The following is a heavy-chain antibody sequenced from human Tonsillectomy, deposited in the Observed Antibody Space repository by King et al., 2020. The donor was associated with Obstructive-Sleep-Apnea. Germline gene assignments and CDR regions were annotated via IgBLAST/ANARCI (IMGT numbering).Heavy chain of an antibody. V-gene: IGHV4-39*01. CDR3: TSRGDGHNNVGHV. CDR1: GGSISRSGYY. D-gene: IGHD5-24*01. CDR2: IYYSGST. J-gene: IGHJ6*02. Sequence: PLQESGPGLVRPSETLSLTCTVSGGSISRSGYYWGWIRQPPGKGLEWIGSIYYSGSTYYNPSLKSRVTISVDTSKNQFSLKMSSVTAAEAAVYYCTSRGDGHNNVGHVWGHGTTVTVSS.